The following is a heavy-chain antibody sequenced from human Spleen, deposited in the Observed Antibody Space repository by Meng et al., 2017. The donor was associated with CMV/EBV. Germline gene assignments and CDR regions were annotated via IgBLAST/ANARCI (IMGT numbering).Heavy chain of an antibody. CDR3: TRCYTIRFDRVPDY. CDR1: GFTFGDYA. V-gene: IGHV3-49*04. J-gene: IGHJ4*02. CDR2: VRSKAYGGTT. D-gene: IGHD5-24*01. Sequence: GGSLRLSCTTSGFTFGDYAMTWVRQAPGKGLEWVGLVRSKAYGGTTEYAASVKGRFTISRDDSKSIAYLQMNSLKTEDTAVYYCTRCYTIRFDRVPDYWGQGTLVTVSS.